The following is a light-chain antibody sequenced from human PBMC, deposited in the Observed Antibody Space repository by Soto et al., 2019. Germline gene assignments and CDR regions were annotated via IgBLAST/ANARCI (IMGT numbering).Light chain of an antibody. CDR1: SSDIGAYNY. V-gene: IGLV2-8*01. CDR3: SAYAGSYTFV. J-gene: IGLJ1*01. Sequence: QSALTHPPSASGSPGHSVTISSPGTSSDIGAYNYVSWYQQHPGKAPKFMIYEVSKRPSGVPDRFSGSKSGNTASLTVSGLQAEDEADYYCSAYAGSYTFVFGTGTKVTVL. CDR2: EVS.